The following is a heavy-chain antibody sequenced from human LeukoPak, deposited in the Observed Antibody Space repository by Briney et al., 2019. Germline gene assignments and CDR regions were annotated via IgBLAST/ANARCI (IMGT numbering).Heavy chain of an antibody. V-gene: IGHV3-74*01. D-gene: IGHD3-22*01. J-gene: IGHJ5*02. CDR3: TRTTYDRSGLNWFDP. Sequence: GGSLRLSCVASGFTFSSYWMHWVRQASGKGLMWVSRINNDGSTTTYADSVNGRFTISRDNAKNKLYLQMNRLRAEDTAVYYCTRTTYDRSGLNWFDPWGQGTLVTVSS. CDR2: INNDGSTT. CDR1: GFTFSSYW.